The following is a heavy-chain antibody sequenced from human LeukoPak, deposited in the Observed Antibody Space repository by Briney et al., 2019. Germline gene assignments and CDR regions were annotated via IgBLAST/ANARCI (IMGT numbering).Heavy chain of an antibody. CDR3: AKNGDRGAYCSGGSRYPYYYYYMDV. CDR1: GFTFSSYG. CDR2: INGTGGNK. D-gene: IGHD2-15*01. Sequence: GGTLRLSCATSGFTFSSYGISWVRQPPGKGLEWVSAINGTGGNKYYADSVKGRFTISRDNSKNTLYLQMNSLRAEDTAVYYWAKNGDRGAYCSGGSRYPYYYYYMDVWGKGTTVTISS. J-gene: IGHJ6*03. V-gene: IGHV3-23*01.